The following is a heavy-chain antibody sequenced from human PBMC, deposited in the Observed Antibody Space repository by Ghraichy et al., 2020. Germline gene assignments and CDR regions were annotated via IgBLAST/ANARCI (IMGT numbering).Heavy chain of an antibody. J-gene: IGHJ4*02. V-gene: IGHV3-7*03. Sequence: ETLSLTCAASGFTFRRHWMSWVRQAPGKGLEWVANIKQDGSDKYYADSVKGRFTISRDNAKNSLSLQMNRLRVEDTAVYYCARDGGDFWSGYPTSFDSWGQGTLVIVSS. CDR2: IKQDGSDK. CDR3: ARDGGDFWSGYPTSFDS. D-gene: IGHD3-3*01. CDR1: GFTFRRHW.